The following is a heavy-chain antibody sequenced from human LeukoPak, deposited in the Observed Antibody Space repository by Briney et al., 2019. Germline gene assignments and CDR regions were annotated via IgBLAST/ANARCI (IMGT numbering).Heavy chain of an antibody. CDR3: ARRGHGYGSPFDY. J-gene: IGHJ4*02. Sequence: GGSLRLSCAASGFTVSSNLMSWVRQAPGKGLEWVSMIYSGGNTYYTDSVKGRFTISRDNSKNTLDLQMNSLRAEDTAVYYCARRGHGYGSPFDYWGQGTLVTVSS. V-gene: IGHV3-66*04. D-gene: IGHD5-18*01. CDR1: GFTVSSNL. CDR2: IYSGGNT.